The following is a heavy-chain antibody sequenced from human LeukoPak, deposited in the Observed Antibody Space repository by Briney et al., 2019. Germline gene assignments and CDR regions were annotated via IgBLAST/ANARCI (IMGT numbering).Heavy chain of an antibody. J-gene: IGHJ4*02. CDR2: IKQDGSEK. CDR3: ARQRHSDY. Sequence: PGGSLRLSCEGSGFSFSSYWMTWVRQAPEKGLEWVANIKQDGSEKYYVDSVRGRFTISRDNAKNSLYLQMNSQRAEDTAMYYCARQRHSDYWGQGTLVTVSS. D-gene: IGHD2-21*01. CDR1: GFSFSSYW. V-gene: IGHV3-7*01.